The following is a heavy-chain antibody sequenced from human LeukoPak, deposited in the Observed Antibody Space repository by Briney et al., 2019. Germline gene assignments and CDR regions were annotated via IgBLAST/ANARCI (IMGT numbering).Heavy chain of an antibody. CDR3: AKGRGNYGDYESDY. J-gene: IGHJ4*02. CDR2: ISGSGGTT. Sequence: GGSLRLSCAASGFTFSSNAMSWVRQAPGKGLEWVSDISGSGGTTYYADSVKGRFTISRDNSKDTLYLQMNSLRAEDTAVYYCAKGRGNYGDYESDYWGQGTLVTVSS. D-gene: IGHD4-17*01. V-gene: IGHV3-23*01. CDR1: GFTFSSNA.